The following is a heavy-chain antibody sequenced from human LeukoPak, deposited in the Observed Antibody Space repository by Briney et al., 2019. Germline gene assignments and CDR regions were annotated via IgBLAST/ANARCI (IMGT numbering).Heavy chain of an antibody. Sequence: GGSLRLSCTASGLTFSSYVMSWVRQAPGKGLEWVSTISGGGGSTFYADSVRGRFTISRDNSRSTLYLQMNRLRAEDTATYYCSPPRGDSSGYYYVYWGQGTLVTVSS. J-gene: IGHJ4*02. CDR3: SPPRGDSSGYYYVY. CDR2: ISGGGGST. D-gene: IGHD3-22*01. CDR1: GLTFSSYV. V-gene: IGHV3-23*01.